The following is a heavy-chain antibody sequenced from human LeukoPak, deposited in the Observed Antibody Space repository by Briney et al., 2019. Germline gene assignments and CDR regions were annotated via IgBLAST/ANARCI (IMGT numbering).Heavy chain of an antibody. Sequence: GASVTVSCKASGYTFTGYYMHWVRQAPRQGLEWMGWINPNSGGTNYAQKFQGRVTMTRDTSISTAYMELSRLRSDDTAVYYCARVTGYMIEDYFDYWGQGILVTVSS. J-gene: IGHJ4*02. CDR2: INPNSGGT. D-gene: IGHD3-9*01. CDR3: ARVTGYMIEDYFDY. V-gene: IGHV1-2*02. CDR1: GYTFTGYY.